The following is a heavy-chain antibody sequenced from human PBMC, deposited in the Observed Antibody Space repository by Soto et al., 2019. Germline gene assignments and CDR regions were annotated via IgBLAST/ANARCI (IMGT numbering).Heavy chain of an antibody. D-gene: IGHD3-22*01. CDR2: IKSKTDGGTT. Sequence: PGGSLRLSCAASGFTFSNAWMSWVRQAPGKGLEWVGRIKSKTDGGTTDYAAPVKGRFTISRDDSKNTLYLQMNSLKTEDTAVYYCTTDRPSYYYDSSGYYYVENYWGQGTLVTVSS. V-gene: IGHV3-15*01. CDR3: TTDRPSYYYDSSGYYYVENY. CDR1: GFTFSNAW. J-gene: IGHJ4*02.